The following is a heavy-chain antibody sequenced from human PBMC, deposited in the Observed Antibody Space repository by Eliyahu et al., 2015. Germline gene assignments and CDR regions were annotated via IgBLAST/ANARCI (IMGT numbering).Heavy chain of an antibody. CDR2: IYSDGTT. Sequence: EVQLVESGGGLVQPGGSLXLXCAASGFTVXSNYXSWVRQXPGKGLEWVXVIYSDGTTYYADSVKGRFTISRDNSKNTLYLQMNSLRAEDTAVYYCARDQIMGVTIFGRTQDAFDIWGQGTLVTVSS. V-gene: IGHV3-66*01. D-gene: IGHD3-9*01. CDR1: GFTVXSNY. J-gene: IGHJ3*02. CDR3: ARDQIMGVTIFGRTQDAFDI.